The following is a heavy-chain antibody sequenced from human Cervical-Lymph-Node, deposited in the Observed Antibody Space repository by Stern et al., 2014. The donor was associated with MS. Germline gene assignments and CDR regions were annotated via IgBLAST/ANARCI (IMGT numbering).Heavy chain of an antibody. CDR1: GFTFSSSS. Sequence: EVQLVESGGGLVQPGGSLRLSCAASGFTFSSSSMNWVRQAPGKGLEWVSYISSSSSTKYYADSVKCRFTISRDNAKNSLYLQMNSLRDEDTAVYYCARRGIVGATEAFDIWGQGTMVTVSS. V-gene: IGHV3-48*02. J-gene: IGHJ3*02. D-gene: IGHD1-26*01. CDR2: ISSSSSTK. CDR3: ARRGIVGATEAFDI.